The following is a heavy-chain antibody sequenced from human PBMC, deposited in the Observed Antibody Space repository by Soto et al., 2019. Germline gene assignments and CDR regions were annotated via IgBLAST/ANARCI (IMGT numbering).Heavy chain of an antibody. D-gene: IGHD3-10*01. CDR1: GGSISSGGYY. J-gene: IGHJ6*02. CDR3: ARDRGSYYYGSGRPNRMDV. Sequence: PSETLSLTCTVSGGSISSGGYYWSWIRQHPGKGLEWIGYIYYSGSTYYNPSLKSRVTISVDTSKNQFSLKLSSVTAADTAVYYCARDRGSYYYGSGRPNRMDVWGQGTTVTVSS. V-gene: IGHV4-31*03. CDR2: IYYSGST.